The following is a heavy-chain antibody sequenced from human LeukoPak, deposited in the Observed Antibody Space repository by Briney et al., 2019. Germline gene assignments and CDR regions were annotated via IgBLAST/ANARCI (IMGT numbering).Heavy chain of an antibody. CDR1: GFTFSSYS. CDR2: ISSSSSTI. V-gene: IGHV3-48*01. D-gene: IGHD3-22*01. CDR3: ARVKDWYYYDSGFDY. Sequence: GGSLRLSCAASGFTFSSYSMNWVRQAPGKGLEWVSYISSSSSTIYYADSVKGRFTISRDNAKNSLYLQMNSLRAEDTAVYYCARVKDWYYYDSGFDYWGQGTLVTVSS. J-gene: IGHJ4*02.